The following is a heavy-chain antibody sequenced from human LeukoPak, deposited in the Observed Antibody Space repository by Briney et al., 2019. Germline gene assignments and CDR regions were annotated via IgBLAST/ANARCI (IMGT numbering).Heavy chain of an antibody. Sequence: ASVKVSCEASGGTFSSYAISWVRQAPGQGLEWMGRIIPIFGTANYAQKFQGRVTITTDESTSTAYMELSSLRSEDTAVYYCARDRLEITFGGVIVASEKDLCFDYWGQGTLVTVSS. CDR3: ARDRLEITFGGVIVASEKDLCFDY. CDR2: IIPIFGTA. J-gene: IGHJ4*02. V-gene: IGHV1-69*05. CDR1: GGTFSSYA. D-gene: IGHD3-16*02.